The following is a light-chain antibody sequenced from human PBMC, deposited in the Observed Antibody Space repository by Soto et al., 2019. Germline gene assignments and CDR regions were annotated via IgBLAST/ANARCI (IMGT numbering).Light chain of an antibody. CDR3: QQFNSYPLT. CDR2: AAS. J-gene: IGKJ4*01. V-gene: IGKV1-9*01. Sequence: DVEVPQSPPTLSASVGDRVTITCRASQGISSYLAWYQQKPGKAPKLLIYAASTLQSGVPSRFSGSGSGTEFTLTISSLQPEDFATYYCQQFNSYPLTFGGGTKVDIK. CDR1: QGISSY.